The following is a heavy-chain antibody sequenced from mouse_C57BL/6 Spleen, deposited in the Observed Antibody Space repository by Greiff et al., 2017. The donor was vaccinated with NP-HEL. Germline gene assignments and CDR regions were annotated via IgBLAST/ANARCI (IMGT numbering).Heavy chain of an antibody. V-gene: IGHV1-52*01. Sequence: QVQLQQPGAELVRPGSSVKLSCKASGYTFTSYWMHWVKQRPIQGLEWIGNIDPSDSETHYNQKFKDKATLTVDKSSSTAYMPLISLTSEDSAVYYFAIYYDYDKGAMGYWGQGTSVTVSS. CDR1: GYTFTSYW. CDR3: AIYYDYDKGAMGY. D-gene: IGHD2-4*01. J-gene: IGHJ4*01. CDR2: IDPSDSET.